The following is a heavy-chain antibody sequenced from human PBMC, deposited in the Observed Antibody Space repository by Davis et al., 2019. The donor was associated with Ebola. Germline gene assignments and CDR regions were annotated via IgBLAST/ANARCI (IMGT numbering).Heavy chain of an antibody. D-gene: IGHD2-21*02. CDR3: ARDEYCGGDCSGR. V-gene: IGHV3-48*01. CDR1: GFTFSSYS. Sequence: GGSLRLSCAASGFTFSSYSMNWVRQAPGKGLEWVSYISSSSSTIYYADSVKGRFTISRDNAKNSLYLQMNSLRAEDTAVYYCARDEYCGGDCSGRWGQGTLVTVSS. CDR2: ISSSSSTI. J-gene: IGHJ4*02.